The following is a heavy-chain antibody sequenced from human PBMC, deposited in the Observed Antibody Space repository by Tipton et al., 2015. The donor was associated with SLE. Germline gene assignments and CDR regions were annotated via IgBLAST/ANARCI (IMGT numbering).Heavy chain of an antibody. CDR1: GFTFSSYS. V-gene: IGHV3-53*05. CDR2: IYKGGSR. CDR3: AKGREWTEYGSNALDY. J-gene: IGHJ4*02. Sequence: GSLRLSCAASGFTFSSYSMNWVRQAPGKGLEWVSSIYKGGSRYYAGSVKGRFTITRDNSKNTLYLQMDGLSAEDSAVYFCAKGREWTEYGSNALDYWGQGTLVTVSS. D-gene: IGHD3/OR15-3a*01.